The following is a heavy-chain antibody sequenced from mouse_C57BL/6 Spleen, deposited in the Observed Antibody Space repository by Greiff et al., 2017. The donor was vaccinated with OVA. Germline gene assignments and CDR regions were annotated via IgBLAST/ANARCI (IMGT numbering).Heavy chain of an antibody. J-gene: IGHJ3*01. CDR2: IDPETGGT. Sequence: VKLMESGAELVRPGASVTLSCKASGYTFTDYEMHWVKQTPVHGLEWIGAIDPETGGTAYNQKFKGKAILTADKSSSTAYMELRSLTSEDSAVYYCTRLGGNYEGFAYWGQGTLVTVSA. CDR1: GYTFTDYE. CDR3: TRLGGNYEGFAY. D-gene: IGHD2-1*01. V-gene: IGHV1-15*01.